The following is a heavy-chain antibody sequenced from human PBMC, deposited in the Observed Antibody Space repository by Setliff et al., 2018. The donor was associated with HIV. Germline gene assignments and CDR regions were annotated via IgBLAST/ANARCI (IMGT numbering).Heavy chain of an antibody. V-gene: IGHV4-4*02. Sequence: SETLSLTCIVSGASISTSRWWSWVRQPPGKRPQWIGEIDESGTTNYNPSLKSRVTISVDTSKNQFSLKLSSVAAADTAVYYCARTTMVRGVMITLPRYFDYWGQGTLVTVSS. CDR2: IDESGTT. CDR3: ARTTMVRGVMITLPRYFDY. J-gene: IGHJ4*02. D-gene: IGHD3-10*01. CDR1: GASISTSRW.